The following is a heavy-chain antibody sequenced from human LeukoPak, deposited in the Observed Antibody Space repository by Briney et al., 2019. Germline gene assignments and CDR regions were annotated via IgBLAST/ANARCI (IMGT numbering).Heavy chain of an antibody. CDR2: IYSGGST. CDR3: ARGAGYSYSWTFDY. CDR1: GFTVSSNY. D-gene: IGHD6-13*01. J-gene: IGHJ4*02. Sequence: GGSLRLSCAASGFTVSSNYMSWVRQAPGKGLEWVSVIYSGGSTYYADSVKGRFTISRDNYKNTAYLQMNSLRAEDTAVYYCARGAGYSYSWTFDYWGQGTLVTVSS. V-gene: IGHV3-66*01.